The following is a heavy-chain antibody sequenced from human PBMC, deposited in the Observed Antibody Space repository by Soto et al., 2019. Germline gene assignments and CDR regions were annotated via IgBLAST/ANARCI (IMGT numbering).Heavy chain of an antibody. D-gene: IGHD6-19*01. J-gene: IGHJ6*02. CDR2: ISYDGRNK. CDR1: GFTFSSYG. CDR3: VKDGSSGWPYYYGLDV. V-gene: IGHV3-30*18. Sequence: QVQLVESGGGGVQPGRSLRLSCAASGFTFSSYGMHWVRQAPGKGLEWVAVISYDGRNKYYADSVKGRFTISRDNFKNTLYLQVSSLRAEDTAVYYCVKDGSSGWPYYYGLDVWGQGTTVTVSS.